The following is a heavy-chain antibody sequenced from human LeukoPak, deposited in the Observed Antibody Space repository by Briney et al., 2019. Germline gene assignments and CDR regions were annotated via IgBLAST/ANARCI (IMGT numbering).Heavy chain of an antibody. V-gene: IGHV1-2*02. CDR2: INPNSGGT. CDR1: GYTFSGYY. Sequence: GASVKVSCKASGYTFSGYYMHWVRQPPGQGLEWMGWINPNSGGTNYAQKFQGRVTMTRDTSISTAYMELSRLRSDDTAVYYCARDHGGYSGYDWGYWGQGTLVTVSS. J-gene: IGHJ4*02. CDR3: ARDHGGYSGYDWGY. D-gene: IGHD5-12*01.